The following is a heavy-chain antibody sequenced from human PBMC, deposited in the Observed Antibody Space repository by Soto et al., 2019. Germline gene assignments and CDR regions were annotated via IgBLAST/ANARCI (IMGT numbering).Heavy chain of an antibody. V-gene: IGHV3-9*01. Sequence: EVQLVESGGGLVQPGRSLRLSCAASGFTFDDSAMHWVRQTPGKGLEWVSGISWNSGSIGYADSVKGRFTISRDNAKNSLYLQMNSLRAEDTALYYCAKGYGYSSNKFDYWGQGTLVTVSS. CDR2: ISWNSGSI. CDR3: AKGYGYSSNKFDY. J-gene: IGHJ4*02. D-gene: IGHD6-13*01. CDR1: GFTFDDSA.